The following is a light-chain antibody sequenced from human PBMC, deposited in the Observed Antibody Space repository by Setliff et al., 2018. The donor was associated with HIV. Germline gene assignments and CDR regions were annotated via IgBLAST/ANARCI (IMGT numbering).Light chain of an antibody. V-gene: IGLV2-11*01. Sequence: QSALAQPRSVSGSPGQSVTISCTGTSSDVGVYNYVSWYQQHPGKAPKLMICDVSKRPSGVPDRFSASKSGNTASLTISGLQAEDEADYYCCSYAGSYNWVFGGGTKVTVL. J-gene: IGLJ3*02. CDR3: CSYAGSYNWV. CDR1: SSDVGVYNY. CDR2: DVS.